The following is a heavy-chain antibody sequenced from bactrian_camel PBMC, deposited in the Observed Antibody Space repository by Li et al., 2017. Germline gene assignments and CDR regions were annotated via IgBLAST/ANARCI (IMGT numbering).Heavy chain of an antibody. CDR1: GRTYGRNC. Sequence: HVQLVESGGGSVQAGGSLRLSCAASGRTYGRNCMAWFRQAPGKEREEVAYIENDGTTTYVNSVKGRFTVSKDNVKTIMYLQMNSLKPDDTATYYCAADSLTCDDIRTLRQHMDHWGKGTQVTVS. V-gene: IGHV3S53*01. CDR2: IENDGTT. J-gene: IGHJ7*01.